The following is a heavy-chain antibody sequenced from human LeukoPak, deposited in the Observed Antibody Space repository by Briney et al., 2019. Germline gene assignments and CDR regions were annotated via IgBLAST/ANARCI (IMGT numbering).Heavy chain of an antibody. Sequence: GGSLRLSCAASGLTLTTYWMSWVRQAPGKGLEWVATIKQDGSEKYYMDSVKGRFTISRDNAKNSLYLQMNSLRAEDTAVYYCARDRSITIFGVVVSWGQGTLVTVSS. CDR2: IKQDGSEK. CDR1: GLTLTTYW. D-gene: IGHD3-3*01. J-gene: IGHJ4*02. CDR3: ARDRSITIFGVVVS. V-gene: IGHV3-7*01.